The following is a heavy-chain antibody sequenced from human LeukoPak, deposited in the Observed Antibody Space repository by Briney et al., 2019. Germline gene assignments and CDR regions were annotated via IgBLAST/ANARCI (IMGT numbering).Heavy chain of an antibody. CDR2: ISYDGSNK. CDR1: GFTFSSYG. J-gene: IGHJ4*02. V-gene: IGHV3-30*03. Sequence: GGSLRLSCAASGFTFSSYGMHWVRQAPGKGLEWVAVISYDGSNKYYADSVKGRLTISRDNSKNTQYLQMHSLRAEDTALYYCARETGSSVGSTDFDYWGQGTLVTVSS. D-gene: IGHD6-6*01. CDR3: ARETGSSVGSTDFDY.